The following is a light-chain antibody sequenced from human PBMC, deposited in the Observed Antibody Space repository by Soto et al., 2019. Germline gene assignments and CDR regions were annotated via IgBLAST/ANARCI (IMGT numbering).Light chain of an antibody. CDR3: QRYDSFRT. J-gene: IGKJ1*01. V-gene: IGKV3-20*01. CDR1: QSVSSNY. CDR2: GTS. Sequence: EIVLTQSPGTLSLSPGERATLSCRASQSVSSNYLAWYQQNPGQAPRLLIYGTSTRASGIPDRFSGSGSGTDFTLTITRLEPEDFAVYYCQRYDSFRTFGQGTKVDIK.